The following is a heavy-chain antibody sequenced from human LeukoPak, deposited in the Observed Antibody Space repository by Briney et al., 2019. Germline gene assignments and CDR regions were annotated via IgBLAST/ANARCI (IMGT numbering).Heavy chain of an antibody. V-gene: IGHV4-59*01. CDR2: IYYTGGT. Sequence: SETLSLTCTVSGGSISNYYWSWIRQPPGKGLEWIGYIYYTGGTNYNPSLKSRVTISVDTSKNQFSLKLTSVTAADTAVYYCARAHCVNGVCHTTRSYYFDYWGQGTLVTVSS. CDR3: ARAHCVNGVCHTTRSYYFDY. CDR1: GGSISNYY. J-gene: IGHJ4*02. D-gene: IGHD2-8*01.